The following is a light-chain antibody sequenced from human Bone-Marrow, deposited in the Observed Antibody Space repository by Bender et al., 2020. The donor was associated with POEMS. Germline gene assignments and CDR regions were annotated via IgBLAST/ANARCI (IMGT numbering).Light chain of an antibody. CDR3: NSYTTSSTWV. J-gene: IGLJ3*02. CDR1: SSDVGAYNY. CDR2: EVG. Sequence: QSALTQPASVSGSPGQSITISCTGTSSDVGAYNYVSWYQQHPGNAPRLIIYEVGIRPSGVSNRFSGSKSGNTASLTISGLQADDEADYFCNSYTTSSTWVFGGGTKLTVL. V-gene: IGLV2-14*01.